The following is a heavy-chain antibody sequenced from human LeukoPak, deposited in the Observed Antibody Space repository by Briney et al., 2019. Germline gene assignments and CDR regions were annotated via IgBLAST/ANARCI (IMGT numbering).Heavy chain of an antibody. Sequence: PGGSLRLSCAASGFTVSTNYMSWVRQAPGKGLEWVSVIYSGGDTYYADSVEGRFTISRDISKNTLYLQMSSLRAEDTAVYYCATSILTGYYPFDYWGQGTLVTVSS. CDR3: ATSILTGYYPFDY. CDR1: GFTVSTNY. D-gene: IGHD3-9*01. V-gene: IGHV3-53*01. CDR2: IYSGGDT. J-gene: IGHJ4*02.